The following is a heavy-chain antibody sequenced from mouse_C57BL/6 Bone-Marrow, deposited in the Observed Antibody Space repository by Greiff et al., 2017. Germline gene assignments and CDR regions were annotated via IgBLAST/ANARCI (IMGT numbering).Heavy chain of an antibody. D-gene: IGHD1-1*01. CDR1: GYAFTNYL. CDR3: ARWGYGSLVLFDY. Sequence: VQLQQSGAELVRPGTSVKVSCKASGYAFTNYLIEWVKQRPGQGLEWIGVINPGSGGTNYNEKFKGKATLTADKSSSTAYMQLSSLTSEDSAVYFCARWGYGSLVLFDYWGQGTTLTVSS. CDR2: INPGSGGT. V-gene: IGHV1-54*01. J-gene: IGHJ2*01.